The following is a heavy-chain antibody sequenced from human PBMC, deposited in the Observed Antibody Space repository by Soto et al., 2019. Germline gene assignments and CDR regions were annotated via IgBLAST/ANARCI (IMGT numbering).Heavy chain of an antibody. CDR2: IYHSGST. J-gene: IGHJ4*02. Sequence: PSETLSLTCTVSGGSISSGGYYLRWIRQPPGKGLEWIGYIYHSGSTYYNPSLKSRVTIPVDRSKNQFSLKLSPVTAAATAVYYWARGGVDSYDSSGYSFSPYYFNYWGRGPLVTASS. V-gene: IGHV4-30-2*01. CDR1: GGSISSGGYY. CDR3: ARGGVDSYDSSGYSFSPYYFNY. D-gene: IGHD3-22*01.